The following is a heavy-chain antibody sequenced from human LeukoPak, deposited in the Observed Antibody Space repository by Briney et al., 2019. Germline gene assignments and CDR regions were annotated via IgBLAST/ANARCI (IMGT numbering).Heavy chain of an antibody. D-gene: IGHD3-10*01. CDR1: GYTFTSYG. J-gene: IGHJ6*03. CDR2: ISAYNGNT. CDR3: ARVVYYGSGSSPYNYYMDV. Sequence: ASVKVSCKASGYTFTSYGISWVRQAPGQGLEWMGWISAYNGNTNYAQKLQGRVTMTTDTSTSTAYMELSSLRSEDTAVYYCARVVYYGSGSSPYNYYMDVWGKGTTVTISS. V-gene: IGHV1-18*01.